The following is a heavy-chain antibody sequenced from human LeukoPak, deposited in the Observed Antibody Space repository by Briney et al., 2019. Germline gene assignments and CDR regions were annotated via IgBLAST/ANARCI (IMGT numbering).Heavy chain of an antibody. CDR1: GGTFSSYA. CDR3: AICLWTNYYYYGMDV. V-gene: IGHV1-69*01. J-gene: IGHJ6*02. CDR2: IIPIFGTA. Sequence: SVKVSCKASGGTFSSYAISWVRQAPGQGLEWMGGIIPIFGTANYAQKFQGRVTITADESTSTAYMELSSLRSEDTAVYYCAICLWTNYYYYGMDVWGQGTTATVSS. D-gene: IGHD2/OR15-2a*01.